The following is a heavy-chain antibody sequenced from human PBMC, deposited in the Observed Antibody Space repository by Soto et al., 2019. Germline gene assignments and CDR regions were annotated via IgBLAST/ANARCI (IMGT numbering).Heavy chain of an antibody. Sequence: QITLKESGPPLVKPTQTLTLTCTFSGFSLSTSGVGVGWIRQPPGKALEWLALIYWDDDKRYSPSLKSRLTITKYTSKNQVVLTMTNMDPVDTATYYCAHSLIGYYYDSSGSNWLDPWGQGTLVTVSS. V-gene: IGHV2-5*02. CDR1: GFSLSTSGVG. CDR3: AHSLIGYYYDSSGSNWLDP. D-gene: IGHD3-22*01. CDR2: IYWDDDK. J-gene: IGHJ5*02.